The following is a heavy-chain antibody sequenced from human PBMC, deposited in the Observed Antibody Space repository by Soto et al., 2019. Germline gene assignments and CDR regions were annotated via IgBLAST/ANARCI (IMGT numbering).Heavy chain of an antibody. Sequence: QVQLQQWGAGLLKPSETLSLTCAVYGGSFSGYYWSWIRQPPGKGLEWIGEINHSGSTNYNPSLKSRVPISVDTSKNQFSLKLSSVTAADTAVYYCARGGPYSVVVPSAIAAFDIWGQGTMVTVSS. D-gene: IGHD2-2*02. V-gene: IGHV4-34*01. CDR2: INHSGST. J-gene: IGHJ3*02. CDR1: GGSFSGYY. CDR3: ARGGPYSVVVPSAIAAFDI.